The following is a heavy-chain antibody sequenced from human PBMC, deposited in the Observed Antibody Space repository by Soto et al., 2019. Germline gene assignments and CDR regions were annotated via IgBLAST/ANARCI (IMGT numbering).Heavy chain of an antibody. V-gene: IGHV3-30-3*01. CDR2: IAYDGSNK. J-gene: IGHJ6*02. CDR1: GFTFRSYA. Sequence: QVQLVESGGGVVQPGRSLRLSCAASGFTFRSYAMHWVRQAPGKGLECVAVIAYDGSNKFYRDYVKGRFTISRDNSKNTLYLQINSLRYEDTAVYYCSRGDREDNAVVIGARPGEYGVDVWGQGTTVTVSS. CDR3: SRGDREDNAVVIGARPGEYGVDV. D-gene: IGHD2-15*01.